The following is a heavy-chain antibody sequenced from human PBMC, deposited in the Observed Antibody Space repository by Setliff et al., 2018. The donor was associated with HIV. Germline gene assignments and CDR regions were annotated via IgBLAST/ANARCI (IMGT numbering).Heavy chain of an antibody. Sequence: SETLSLTCTVSGGSISSGNYHWSWIRQPAGKGLEWTGSIYHSGTTYYNPSLKSRVTISVDSSKNQFALKLSSATAADTAVYYCARRLQFLEFLHGVGGLDVWGQGTTVTVSS. D-gene: IGHD3-3*01. CDR1: GGSISSGNYH. V-gene: IGHV4-39*06. CDR3: ARRLQFLEFLHGVGGLDV. J-gene: IGHJ6*02. CDR2: IYHSGTT.